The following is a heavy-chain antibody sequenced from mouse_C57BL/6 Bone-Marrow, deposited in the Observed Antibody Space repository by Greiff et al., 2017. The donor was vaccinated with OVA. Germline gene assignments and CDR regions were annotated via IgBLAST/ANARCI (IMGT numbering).Heavy chain of an antibody. D-gene: IGHD1-1*01. CDR1: GYTFTSYW. J-gene: IGHJ1*03. Sequence: QVQLKQPGAELVKPGASVKLSCKASGYTFTSYWMHWVKQRPGQGLEWIGMIHPNSGSTNYNEKFKSKATLTVDKSSSTAYMQLSSLTSEDSAVYYCARSTTVVATKDWYFDVWGTGTTVTVSS. CDR3: ARSTTVVATKDWYFDV. CDR2: IHPNSGST. V-gene: IGHV1-64*01.